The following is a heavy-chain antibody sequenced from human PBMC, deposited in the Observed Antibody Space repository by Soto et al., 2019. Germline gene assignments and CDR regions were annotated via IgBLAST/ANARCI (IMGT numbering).Heavy chain of an antibody. CDR3: ARDAAFCSSTSCYVAFYYAMDV. Sequence: GASVKVSCKASGYTFTDYYMHWVRQAPGQGLEWMGWINPNSGGTNYAQKFQGWVTVTRDTSISTAYMELSRLKSDDTAVYYCARDAAFCSSTSCYVAFYYAMDVWGQGTTDTVSS. J-gene: IGHJ6*02. V-gene: IGHV1-2*04. CDR1: GYTFTDYY. CDR2: INPNSGGT. D-gene: IGHD2-2*01.